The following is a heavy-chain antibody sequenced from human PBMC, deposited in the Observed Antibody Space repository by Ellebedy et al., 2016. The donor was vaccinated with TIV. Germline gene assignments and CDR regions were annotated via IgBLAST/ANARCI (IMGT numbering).Heavy chain of an antibody. CDR3: ARFVRATKAFDI. CDR1: GGSISSSGYY. CDR2: IYYSGRT. Sequence: MPSETLSLTCTVSGGSISSSGYYWGWIRLPPGKGLEWIGYIYYSGRTYYNPSLQSRVTISVDTSKNQLSLRLNSVTAADTAVYYCARFVRATKAFDIWGQGTMVTVSS. D-gene: IGHD5-12*01. J-gene: IGHJ3*02. V-gene: IGHV4-39*07.